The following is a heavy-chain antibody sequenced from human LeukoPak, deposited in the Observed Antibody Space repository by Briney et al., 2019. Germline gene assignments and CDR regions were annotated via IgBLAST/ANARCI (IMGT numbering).Heavy chain of an antibody. CDR1: GFTVSSNY. CDR2: IYSGGST. V-gene: IGHV3-53*01. J-gene: IGHJ6*02. D-gene: IGHD2-2*01. CDR3: ARDSCSSTSCYHYYGMDV. Sequence: GGSLRLSCVASGFTVSSNYMSWVRQAPGKGLEWVSVIYSGGSTYYADSVKGRFTISRDNSKNTLYLQMNSLRAEDTAVHYCARDSCSSTSCYHYYGMDVWGQGTTVTVSS.